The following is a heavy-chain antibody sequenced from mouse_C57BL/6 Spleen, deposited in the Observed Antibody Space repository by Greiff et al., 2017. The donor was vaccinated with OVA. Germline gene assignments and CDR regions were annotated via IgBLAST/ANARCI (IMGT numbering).Heavy chain of an antibody. J-gene: IGHJ4*01. Sequence: EVQLVESGEGLVKPGGSLKLSCAASGFTFSSYAMSWVRQTPEQRLEWVAYISSGGDYTYYADTVKGRFTLSRDNARNTQYLQMSSLKSEDTAVYYCTRDRDPGAMDYWGQGTSLTVSS. D-gene: IGHD2-14*01. CDR2: ISSGGDYT. V-gene: IGHV5-9-1*02. CDR1: GFTFSSYA. CDR3: TRDRDPGAMDY.